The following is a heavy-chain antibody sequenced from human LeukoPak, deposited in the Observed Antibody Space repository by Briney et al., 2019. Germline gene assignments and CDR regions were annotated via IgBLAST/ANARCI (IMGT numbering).Heavy chain of an antibody. V-gene: IGHV3-23*01. J-gene: IGHJ1*01. CDR2: ISGSGGST. D-gene: IGHD2-15*01. Sequence: GSLRLSCAASGFTFSSYAMSWVRQAPGKGLEWVSAISGSGGSTYYADSVKGRFTISRDDSKNTLYLQMNSLRAEDTAVYYCARVLGGYCSGGSCYSDAEYFQHWGQGTLVTVSS. CDR3: ARVLGGYCSGGSCYSDAEYFQH. CDR1: GFTFSSYA.